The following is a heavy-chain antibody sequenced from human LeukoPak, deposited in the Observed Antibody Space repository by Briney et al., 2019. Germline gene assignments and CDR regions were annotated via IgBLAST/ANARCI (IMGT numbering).Heavy chain of an antibody. CDR3: ARWTYCGGDCYSPYYFDY. V-gene: IGHV3-21*01. J-gene: IGHJ4*02. CDR2: IGSSSSYI. Sequence: GGSLRLSCAASGFTFSSYSMNWVRQAPGKGLEWVSSIGSSSSYIYYADSVKDRFTISRDNAKTSLYLQMNSLRAEDTAVYYCARWTYCGGDCYSPYYFDYWGQGTLVTVSS. CDR1: GFTFSSYS. D-gene: IGHD2-21*02.